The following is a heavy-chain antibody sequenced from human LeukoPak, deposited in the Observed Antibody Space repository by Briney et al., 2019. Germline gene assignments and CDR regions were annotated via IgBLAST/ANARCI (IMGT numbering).Heavy chain of an antibody. CDR3: ARDLESTGAFDI. J-gene: IGHJ3*02. CDR2: TNPNSGGT. CDR1: GYTFTSYD. D-gene: IGHD3-3*01. V-gene: IGHV1-2*06. Sequence: ASVKVSCKASGYTFTSYDINWVRQAPGQGLEWMGRTNPNSGGTNYAQKFQGRVTMTRDTSISTAYMELSRLRSDDTAVYYCARDLESTGAFDIWGQGTMVTVSS.